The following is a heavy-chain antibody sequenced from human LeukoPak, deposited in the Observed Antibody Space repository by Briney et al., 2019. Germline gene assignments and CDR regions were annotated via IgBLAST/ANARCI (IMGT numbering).Heavy chain of an antibody. Sequence: ASVKVSCKASGYTFTGYYMHWVRQAPGQGLEWMGWINPNSGGTNYAQKFQGRVTMTRDTSISTAYMELSRLRSDDTAVYYCARVYCTSTSCYHYFDYWSQGTLVTVSS. CDR3: ARVYCTSTSCYHYFDY. CDR2: INPNSGGT. D-gene: IGHD2-2*01. V-gene: IGHV1-2*02. J-gene: IGHJ4*02. CDR1: GYTFTGYY.